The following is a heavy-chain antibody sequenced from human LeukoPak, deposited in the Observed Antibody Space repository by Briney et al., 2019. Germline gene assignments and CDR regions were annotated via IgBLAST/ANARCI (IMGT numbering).Heavy chain of an antibody. Sequence: ASVKVSCKASGYTFTGYYMHWVRQAPGQGLEWMGWINPNSGGTNYAQKFQGRVTMTRDTSISTAYMELSRLRSDDTAVYYCARADEDYYYYMDVWGKGTTVTVSS. J-gene: IGHJ6*03. CDR3: ARADEDYYYYMDV. CDR2: INPNSGGT. CDR1: GYTFTGYY. V-gene: IGHV1-2*02.